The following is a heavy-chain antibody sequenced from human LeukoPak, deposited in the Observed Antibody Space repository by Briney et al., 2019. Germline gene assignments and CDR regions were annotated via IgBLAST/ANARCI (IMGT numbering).Heavy chain of an antibody. D-gene: IGHD1-1*01. V-gene: IGHV4-4*07. CDR2: IYTSGST. Sequence: SETLSPTCTVSGGSISSYYWSWIRQPAGEGLEWIGRIYTSGSTNYNPSLKSRVTMSVDTSKNQFSLKLSSVTAADTAVYYCATGLLEPPRYWGQGTLVTVSS. CDR3: ATGLLEPPRY. CDR1: GGSISSYY. J-gene: IGHJ4*02.